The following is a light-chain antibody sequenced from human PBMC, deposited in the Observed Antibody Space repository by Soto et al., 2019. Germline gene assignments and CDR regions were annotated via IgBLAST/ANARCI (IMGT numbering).Light chain of an antibody. J-gene: IGKJ3*01. V-gene: IGKV4-1*01. CDR1: QTILYNSNNKNY. CDR3: QQYFTTPFT. CDR2: WAS. Sequence: DIVMTQSPDSLAVSLGERATFNCKSSQTILYNSNNKNYLAWYQHKPGQPPKLLIYWASTRESGVPDRFSGGGSGTDFTLTISSLQAEDVAVYYCQQYFTTPFTFGPGTKVDIQ.